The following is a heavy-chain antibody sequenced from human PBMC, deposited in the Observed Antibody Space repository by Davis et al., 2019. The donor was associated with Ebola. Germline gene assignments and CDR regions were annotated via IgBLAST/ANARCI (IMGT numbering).Heavy chain of an antibody. Sequence: GGSLRLSCAASGFTFSSYAMSWVRQAPGKGLEWVANIKQDGSEKYYVDSVKGRFTISRDNAKNSLYLQMNSLRAEDTAVYYCARRTDIVATIGLDYWGQGTLVTVSS. CDR1: GFTFSSYA. CDR2: IKQDGSEK. V-gene: IGHV3-7*03. D-gene: IGHD5-12*01. J-gene: IGHJ4*02. CDR3: ARRTDIVATIGLDY.